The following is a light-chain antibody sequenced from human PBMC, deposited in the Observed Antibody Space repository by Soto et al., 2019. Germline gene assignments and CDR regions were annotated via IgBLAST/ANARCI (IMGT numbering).Light chain of an antibody. J-gene: IGKJ1*01. CDR2: LTY. V-gene: IGKV1-17*01. Sequence: DIHMTQSPSSLSVSVGDRVTITCRASQDIGNDVGWYQQKPGKAPKRLIYLTYSLQTGVPSRFSGSGSGTDFSLTISSLQPEDSATYFCLQHNSYPRTFCQVTKVDIK. CDR3: LQHNSYPRT. CDR1: QDIGND.